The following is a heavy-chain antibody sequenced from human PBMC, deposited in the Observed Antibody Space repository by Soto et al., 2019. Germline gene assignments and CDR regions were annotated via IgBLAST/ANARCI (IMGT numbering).Heavy chain of an antibody. CDR1: GYSFTSYW. D-gene: IGHD6-13*01. V-gene: IGHV5-10-1*01. CDR2: IDPSDSYT. CDR3: ARPARVPSYSSSWLYYYYGMDV. J-gene: IGHJ6*02. Sequence: GGSLKISCSGSGYSFTSYWISWVRQMPWKGLEWMGRIDPSDSYTNYSPSFQGHVTISADKSISTAYLQWSSLKASDTAMYYCARPARVPSYSSSWLYYYYGMDVWGQGTTVTVSS.